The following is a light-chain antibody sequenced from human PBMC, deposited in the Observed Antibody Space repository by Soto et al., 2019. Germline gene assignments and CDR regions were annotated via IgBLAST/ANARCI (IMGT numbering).Light chain of an antibody. CDR1: QGVNNY. CDR3: QQYDIVPFT. V-gene: IGKV1-27*01. CDR2: AAS. J-gene: IGKJ3*01. Sequence: DIQMTQSPSSLSASVGDRVTITCRASQGVNNYLAWYQQKSGKVPKLLIFAASNLQAGVPPRFSGSGSATHFTLTINSLQPEDFGIYYCQQYDIVPFTFGPGTKVDLK.